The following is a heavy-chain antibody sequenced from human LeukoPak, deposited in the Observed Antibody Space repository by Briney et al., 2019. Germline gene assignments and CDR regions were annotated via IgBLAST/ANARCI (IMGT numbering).Heavy chain of an antibody. D-gene: IGHD2-15*01. CDR2: ISGDGTHI. V-gene: IGHV3-21*01. J-gene: IGHJ6*02. CDR3: ARVYPGSGRGNYYYGMDV. CDR1: GFNFSVFY. Sequence: GGSLRLSCVGSGFNFSVFYMKWVRQAPGKGLEWVSSISGDGTHIYYSDSVRGRFTISRDNAKNSVYVQMNSLRAEDSAIYFCARVYPGSGRGNYYYGMDVWGQGTTVTVSS.